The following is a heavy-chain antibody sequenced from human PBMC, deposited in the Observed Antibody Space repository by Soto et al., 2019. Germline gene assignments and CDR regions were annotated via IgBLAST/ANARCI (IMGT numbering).Heavy chain of an antibody. J-gene: IGHJ4*02. Sequence: GGSLRLSCAASGFTFSSYAMHWVRQAPGKGLEYVSAITSNGGNTDYASSVKGRFTISRDNSKNTLYLQMGSLRAEDMAVYYCAIDRGVEVTTRFFDYWGQGTLVTVSS. CDR3: AIDRGVEVTTRFFDY. V-gene: IGHV3-64*01. D-gene: IGHD4-17*01. CDR2: ITSNGGNT. CDR1: GFTFSSYA.